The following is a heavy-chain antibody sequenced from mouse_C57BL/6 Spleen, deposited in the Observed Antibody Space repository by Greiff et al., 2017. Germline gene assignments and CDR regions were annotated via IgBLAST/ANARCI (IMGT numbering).Heavy chain of an antibody. CDR3: TGTMVTTRGYWYFDV. CDR1: GFTFSNYW. J-gene: IGHJ1*03. V-gene: IGHV6-3*01. Sequence: EVKLQESGGGLVQPGGSMKLSCVASGFTFSNYWMNWVRQSPEKGLEWVAQIRLKSDNYATHYAESVKGRFTISRDDSKSSVYLQMNNLRAEDTGIYYCTGTMVTTRGYWYFDVWGTGTTVTVSS. D-gene: IGHD2-2*01. CDR2: IRLKSDNYAT.